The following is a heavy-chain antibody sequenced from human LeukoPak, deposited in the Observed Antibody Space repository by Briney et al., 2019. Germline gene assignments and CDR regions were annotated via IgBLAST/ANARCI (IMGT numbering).Heavy chain of an antibody. J-gene: IGHJ4*02. CDR2: IGIDSGNT. Sequence: GGSLRLSCAGSGFTFSDCMKWVRGAPGKGVEGISCIGIDSGNTNYADSVKGRCTISGDKAKNSLYLQMNSLRVEDTAVYYCARDYKYAFDNWGQGTLVTVSS. CDR1: GFTFSDC. CDR3: ARDYKYAFDN. D-gene: IGHD5-24*01. V-gene: IGHV3-48*01.